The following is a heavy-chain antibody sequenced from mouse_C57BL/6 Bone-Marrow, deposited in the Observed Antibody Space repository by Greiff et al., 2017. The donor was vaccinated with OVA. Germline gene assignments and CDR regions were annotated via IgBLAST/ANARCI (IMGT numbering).Heavy chain of an antibody. J-gene: IGHJ1*03. CDR3: ARGDYDDGGGYFDV. CDR1: GYTFTSYW. Sequence: QVQLQQPGAELVKPGASVKLSCKASGYTFTSYWMHWVKQRPGQGLEWIGMIHPNSGSTNYTEKFKSKATLTVDKSSSTAYMQLSSLTSEDSAVYYCARGDYDDGGGYFDVWGTGTTVTVSS. CDR2: IHPNSGST. V-gene: IGHV1-64*01. D-gene: IGHD2-4*01.